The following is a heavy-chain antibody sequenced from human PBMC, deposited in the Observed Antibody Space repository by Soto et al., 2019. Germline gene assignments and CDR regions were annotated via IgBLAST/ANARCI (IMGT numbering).Heavy chain of an antibody. Sequence: SETLSLTCTVSGGSINSYCWSWIRQPPGKGLEWIAYIFDSGNANYNPSLKSRVTISVGTSKNQFSLKLTSVTAADTAVYYCARHRRTAVAKFYFDDWGQGALVTVSS. V-gene: IGHV4-59*08. CDR2: IFDSGNA. CDR1: GGSINSYC. CDR3: ARHRRTAVAKFYFDD. D-gene: IGHD6-19*01. J-gene: IGHJ4*02.